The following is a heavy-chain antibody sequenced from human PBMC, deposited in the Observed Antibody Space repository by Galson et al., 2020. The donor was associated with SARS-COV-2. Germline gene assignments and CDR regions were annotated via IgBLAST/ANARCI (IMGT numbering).Heavy chain of an antibody. CDR1: GYTFTNYG. Sequence: ASVKVSCKASGYTFTNYGISWVRQAPGQGLEWMGWINTYSGFTNFAQKVRGRVTLTTDTSTNTAYMELQSLRSDDTAVYYCARVERSPGHYYDSSCYAPVYFDYWGQGTLVTVSS. V-gene: IGHV1-18*04. CDR2: INTYSGFT. CDR3: ARVERSPGHYYDSSCYAPVYFDY. D-gene: IGHD3-22*01. J-gene: IGHJ4*02.